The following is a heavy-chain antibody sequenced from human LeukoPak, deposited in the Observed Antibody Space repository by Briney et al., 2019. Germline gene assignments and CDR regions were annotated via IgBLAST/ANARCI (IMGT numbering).Heavy chain of an antibody. J-gene: IGHJ4*02. V-gene: IGHV1-18*01. CDR1: GYTLSNYD. CDR2: ISVYNGNT. CDR3: ARVDSGRYYGRDY. Sequence: ASVKVSCKASGYTLSNYDISWVRQAPGQGLEWMGWISVYNGNTRYAQKFQGRVTMTTDTSATTAYMDLRSLRSDDTAMYYCARVDSGRYYGRDYWGQGTLVTVTS. D-gene: IGHD1-26*01.